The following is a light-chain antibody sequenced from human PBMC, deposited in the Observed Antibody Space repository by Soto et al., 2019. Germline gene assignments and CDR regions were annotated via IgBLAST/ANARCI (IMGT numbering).Light chain of an antibody. Sequence: DIQMTQSPSTLSASVGDRVTITCRASQSISSWLAWYQQKPGKAPKLLIYKASSLESGVPSRFSGSGSGTEFTLTITSLQPDDFAPYYCKQYNSYSWTFGKGTKVEI. CDR2: KAS. V-gene: IGKV1-5*03. CDR1: QSISSW. CDR3: KQYNSYSWT. J-gene: IGKJ1*01.